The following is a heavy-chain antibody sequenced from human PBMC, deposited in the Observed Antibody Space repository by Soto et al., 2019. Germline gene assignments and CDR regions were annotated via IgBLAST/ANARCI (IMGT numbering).Heavy chain of an antibody. CDR3: ASKIRDENRITIFGVHRYYYYMDV. CDR1: GGSISSSSYY. D-gene: IGHD3-3*01. Sequence: QLQLQESGPGLVKPSETLSLTCTVSGGSISSSSYYWGWIRQPPGKGLEWIGSIYYSGSTYYNPSLKSRVTISVDTSKNQFSLKLSSVTAADTAVYYCASKIRDENRITIFGVHRYYYYMDVWGKGTTVTVSS. J-gene: IGHJ6*03. CDR2: IYYSGST. V-gene: IGHV4-39*01.